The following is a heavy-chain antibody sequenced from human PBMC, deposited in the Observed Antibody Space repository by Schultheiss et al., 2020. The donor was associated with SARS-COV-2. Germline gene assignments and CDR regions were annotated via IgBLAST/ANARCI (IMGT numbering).Heavy chain of an antibody. CDR1: GGSISSSNW. V-gene: IGHV4-4*02. D-gene: IGHD6-19*01. CDR2: IYYSGST. J-gene: IGHJ4*02. Sequence: SETLSLTCTVSGGSISSSNWWSWVRQPPGKGLEWIGSIYYSGSTYYNPSLKSRVTISVDTSKNQFSLKLSSVTAADTAVYYCARDRRSSGWSPTYFDFWGQGTLVTVSS. CDR3: ARDRRSSGWSPTYFDF.